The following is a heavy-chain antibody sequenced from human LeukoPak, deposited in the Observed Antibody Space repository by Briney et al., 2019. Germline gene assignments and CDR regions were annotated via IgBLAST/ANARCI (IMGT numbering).Heavy chain of an antibody. CDR2: IYPGDSDT. Sequence: GESLMISCKATGYTFTTRWIGWVRQMPGKGLEWMGIIYPGDSDTKDSPSFQGQVTISVDKSISTASLHWSSLKVSDTALYYCGRIAEYGNSRHDFEHRGQGTLVTVSS. CDR1: GYTFTTRW. V-gene: IGHV5-51*01. D-gene: IGHD5-24*01. J-gene: IGHJ4*02. CDR3: GRIAEYGNSRHDFEH.